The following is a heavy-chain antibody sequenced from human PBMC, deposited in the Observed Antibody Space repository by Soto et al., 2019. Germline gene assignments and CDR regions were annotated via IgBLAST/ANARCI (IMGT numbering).Heavy chain of an antibody. CDR3: ERAEGMGERQGVCDY. J-gene: IGHJ4*02. V-gene: IGHV1-69*01. CDR1: VGTFSSYA. D-gene: IGHD3-16*01. Sequence: QGQLVQSGAEVKKPGSSVKVSCKASVGTFSSYAISWVRQAPGQGLEWMGGIIPIFGTANYAQKFQGRVTIAAHESTRTAYMELRGLRAEDTGVYYCERAEGMGERQGVCDYWGQGTLVTVSS. CDR2: IIPIFGTA.